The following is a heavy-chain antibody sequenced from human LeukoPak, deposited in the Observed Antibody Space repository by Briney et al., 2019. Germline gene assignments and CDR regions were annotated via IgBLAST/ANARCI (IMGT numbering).Heavy chain of an antibody. Sequence: PSETLSLTCAVYGGSFSGYYWSWIRQPPGKGLEWIGEINHSGSTNYNPSLKSRVTISVDTSKNQFSLKLNSVTAADTAVYYCAGTQSQSGSYRYYFGYWGQGTLVTVSS. CDR2: INHSGST. D-gene: IGHD1-26*01. CDR3: AGTQSQSGSYRYYFGY. J-gene: IGHJ4*02. V-gene: IGHV4-34*01. CDR1: GGSFSGYY.